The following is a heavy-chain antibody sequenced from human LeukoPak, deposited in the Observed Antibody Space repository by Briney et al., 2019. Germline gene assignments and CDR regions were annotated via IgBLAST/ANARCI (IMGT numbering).Heavy chain of an antibody. CDR3: ARVVGSGSYYNDYYYYGMDV. CDR1: GFTVSSNY. CDR2: IYSGGST. J-gene: IGHJ6*02. Sequence: GGSLRLSCAASGFTVSSNYMSWVRQAPGKGLEWVSVIYSGGSTYYADSVKGRFTISRHNSKNTLYLQTNSLRAEDTAVYYCARVVGSGSYYNDYYYYGMDVWGQGTTVTVSS. D-gene: IGHD3-10*01. V-gene: IGHV3-53*04.